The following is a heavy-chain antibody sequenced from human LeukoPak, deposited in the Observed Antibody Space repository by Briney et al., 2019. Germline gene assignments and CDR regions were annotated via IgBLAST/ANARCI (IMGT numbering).Heavy chain of an antibody. CDR3: ATVLRSLWFGEFDY. D-gene: IGHD3-10*01. CDR2: FDPEDGET. J-gene: IGHJ4*02. Sequence: ASVKVSCKVSGYTLTELSMHWVRQAPGRGLEWMGGFDPEDGETIYAQKFQGRVTMTEDTSTDTAYMELSSLRSEDTAVYYCATVLRSLWFGEFDYWGQGTLVTVSS. CDR1: GYTLTELS. V-gene: IGHV1-24*01.